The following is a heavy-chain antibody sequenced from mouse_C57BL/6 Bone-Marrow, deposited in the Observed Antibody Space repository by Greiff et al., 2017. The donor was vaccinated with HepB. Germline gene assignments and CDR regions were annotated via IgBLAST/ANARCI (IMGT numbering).Heavy chain of an antibody. V-gene: IGHV5-6*01. D-gene: IGHD1-1*01. Sequence: EVQLKESGGDLVKPGGSLKLSCAASGFTFSSYGMSWVRQTPDKRLEWVATISSGGSYTYYPDSVKGRFTISRDNAKNTLYLQMSSLKSEDTAMYYCARQYYGSSYVGFAYWGQGTLVTVSA. CDR2: ISSGGSYT. J-gene: IGHJ3*01. CDR1: GFTFSSYG. CDR3: ARQYYGSSYVGFAY.